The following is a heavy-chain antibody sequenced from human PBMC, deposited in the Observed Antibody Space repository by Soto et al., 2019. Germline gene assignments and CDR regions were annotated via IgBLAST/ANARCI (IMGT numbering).Heavy chain of an antibody. J-gene: IGHJ4*02. CDR1: GYTFTRYA. CDR3: ARSSGYYLIDDY. D-gene: IGHD3-22*01. V-gene: IGHV1-3*05. Sequence: QVQLVQSGAEEKKPGASVKVSFKASGYTFTRYAMHWVRQAPGQRLEWMGWINAGNGNTKYSQKFQGRVTITRDTSASTAYMELSSLRSEDTAVYYCARSSGYYLIDDYWGQGTLVTVSS. CDR2: INAGNGNT.